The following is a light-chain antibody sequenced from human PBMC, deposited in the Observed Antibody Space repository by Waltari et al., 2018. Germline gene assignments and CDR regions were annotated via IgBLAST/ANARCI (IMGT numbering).Light chain of an antibody. CDR3: QQYGSFT. CDR1: QSVPHNY. CDR2: GAS. J-gene: IGKJ4*01. Sequence: IVLTQSPGTLSLSPGDRATLSCRASQSVPHNYLAWYQHKPGQAPRLLIYGASRRATGTPDRISGSGSGTDFTLTISRLESEDSAVYFCQQYGSFTFGGGTKVEIK. V-gene: IGKV3-20*01.